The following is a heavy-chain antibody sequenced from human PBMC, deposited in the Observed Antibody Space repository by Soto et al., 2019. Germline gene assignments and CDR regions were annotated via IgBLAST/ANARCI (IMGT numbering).Heavy chain of an antibody. CDR2: MNPNSGNT. CDR3: AGVPPHYYGWGRSFDY. J-gene: IGHJ4*02. Sequence: QVQLVQSGAEVKKPGASVKVSCKASGYTFTSYDINWVRQATGQGLEWMGWMNPNSGNTGYAQKCRGRVTVTXXTXINXAYMELSSLRSEGTAVYYLAGVPPHYYGWGRSFDYWGQGTLVTVSS. D-gene: IGHD3-10*01. CDR1: GYTFTSYD. V-gene: IGHV1-8*01.